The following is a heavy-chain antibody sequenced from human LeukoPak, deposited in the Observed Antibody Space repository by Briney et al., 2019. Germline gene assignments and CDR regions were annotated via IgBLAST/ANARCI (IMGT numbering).Heavy chain of an antibody. D-gene: IGHD3-22*01. V-gene: IGHV4-30-4*01. CDR2: IHYSGSN. J-gene: IGHJ4*02. CDR3: GRAGADSSGYYTIDY. CDR1: GGSISSGDYY. Sequence: PSETLSLTCTVSGGSISSGDYYWSWIRQPPGKGLEWIGYIHYSGSNYYNPSLKSRASTSVDTSKNEFSLRLSSVTAADTAVYYCGRAGADSSGYYTIDYWGQGTLVTVSS.